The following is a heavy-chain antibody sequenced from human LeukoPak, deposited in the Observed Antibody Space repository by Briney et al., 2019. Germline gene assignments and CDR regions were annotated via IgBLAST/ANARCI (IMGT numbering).Heavy chain of an antibody. Sequence: GGSLRLSCAASRFTFSSYAMSWVRQAPGKGLEWVSAISGSGGSTYYADSAKGRFTISRDNSKNTLYLQMNSLRAEDTAVYYCAKEPSGGGKGMFDYWGQGTLVTVSS. V-gene: IGHV3-23*01. CDR1: RFTFSSYA. CDR2: ISGSGGST. D-gene: IGHD4-23*01. J-gene: IGHJ4*02. CDR3: AKEPSGGGKGMFDY.